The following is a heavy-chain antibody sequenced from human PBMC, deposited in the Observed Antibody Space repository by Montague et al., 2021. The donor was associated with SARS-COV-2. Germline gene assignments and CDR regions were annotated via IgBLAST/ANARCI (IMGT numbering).Heavy chain of an antibody. D-gene: IGHD2/OR15-2a*01. J-gene: IGHJ4*02. V-gene: IGHV3-23*01. CDR3: AKNFPGQFYFDD. CDR2: ISSGGNK. CDR1: GFTFGTYA. Sequence: SLRLSCAASGFTFGTYAMNWVRQAPGKGLEWVSGISSGGNKHHADSVKGRFTISRDDSRNTLYLQMHSLRAEDTAMYYCAKNFPGQFYFDDWGQGTLVAVSS.